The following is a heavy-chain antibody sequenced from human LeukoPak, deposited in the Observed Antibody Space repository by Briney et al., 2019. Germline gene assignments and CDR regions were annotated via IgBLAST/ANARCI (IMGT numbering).Heavy chain of an antibody. D-gene: IGHD1-26*01. J-gene: IGHJ5*02. CDR3: ARDSDTTSGRDP. CDR1: GYTFTKYG. Sequence: ASVKVSCKAFGYTFTKYGISWVRQAPGQGLEWMGWISIIDGNTNYAQKLQGRVTMTTDTSTNTVYMELRSLRFDDTAAYYCARDSDTTSGRDPWGQGTLVTVSS. CDR2: ISIIDGNT. V-gene: IGHV1-18*01.